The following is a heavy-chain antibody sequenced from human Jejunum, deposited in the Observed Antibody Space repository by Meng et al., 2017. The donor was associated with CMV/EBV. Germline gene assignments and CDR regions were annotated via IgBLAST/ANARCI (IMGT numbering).Heavy chain of an antibody. CDR2: IWRDGDND. Sequence: LSFAASGFTFSCYGMHWVRRAPGKGLEWVAVIWRDGDNDNYADSVKGRFTISRDNSKNTVYLQMNSLRAEDTAVYYCAKGLNGNFFDHWGQGTLVTVSS. CDR1: GFTFSCYG. J-gene: IGHJ4*02. D-gene: IGHD3/OR15-3a*01. V-gene: IGHV3-33*06. CDR3: AKGLNGNFFDH.